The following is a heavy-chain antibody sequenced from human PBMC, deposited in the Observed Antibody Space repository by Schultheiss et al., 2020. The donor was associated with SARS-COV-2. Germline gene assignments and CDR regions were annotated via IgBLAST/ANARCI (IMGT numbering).Heavy chain of an antibody. CDR3: ARDGLSGSYGYYGMDV. Sequence: GESLKISCAASGFTFSSYSMNWVRQAPGKGLEWVSSISSSSSYIYYADSVKGRFTISRDNAKNSLYLQMNSLRAEDTAVYYCARDGLSGSYGYYGMDVWGQGTTVTVSS. V-gene: IGHV3-21*01. CDR1: GFTFSSYS. D-gene: IGHD1-26*01. J-gene: IGHJ6*02. CDR2: ISSSSSYI.